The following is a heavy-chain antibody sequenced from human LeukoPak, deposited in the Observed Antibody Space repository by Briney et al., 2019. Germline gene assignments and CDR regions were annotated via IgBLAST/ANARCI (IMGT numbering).Heavy chain of an antibody. V-gene: IGHV3-30*02. CDR1: GFTFSSYG. CDR3: AKGYQLFTFDF. Sequence: GGSLRLSCAASGFTFSSYGMHWVRQAPGKGLEGVGFIGYDGSKAFYGDSVKGRFTISRDNSKNTLHLQMNSLKTEDTAVYYCAKGYQLFTFDFCGQGTLVTVSS. J-gene: IGHJ4*02. CDR2: IGYDGSKA. D-gene: IGHD2-2*01.